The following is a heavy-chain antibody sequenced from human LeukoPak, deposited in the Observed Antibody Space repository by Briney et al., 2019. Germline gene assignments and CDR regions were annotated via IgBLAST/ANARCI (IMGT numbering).Heavy chain of an antibody. J-gene: IGHJ4*02. Sequence: SQTLSLTCAISGDSVSSTTAAWNWIRQSPSRGLEWLGRTYYRTRWYSDYAVSVKSRIIIKPDTSKNQFSLQLNSVTPEDTAVYYCARFGELKMGALDYWGQGTLVTVSS. D-gene: IGHD3-10*01. CDR2: TYYRTRWYS. V-gene: IGHV6-1*01. CDR3: ARFGELKMGALDY. CDR1: GDSVSSTTAA.